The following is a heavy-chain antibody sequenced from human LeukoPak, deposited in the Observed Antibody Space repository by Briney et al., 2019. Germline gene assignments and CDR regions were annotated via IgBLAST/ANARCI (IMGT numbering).Heavy chain of an antibody. Sequence: SETLSLTCTVSGGSISSYYWNWIRQPPGKGLERIGYIYYSGSTNYNPSLKSRVTISVDTSKNQFSLKLSSVTAADTAVYYCARANDYYYYTMDVWGQGTTVTVSS. V-gene: IGHV4-59*01. J-gene: IGHJ6*02. CDR3: ARANDYYYYTMDV. CDR1: GGSISSYY. CDR2: IYYSGST.